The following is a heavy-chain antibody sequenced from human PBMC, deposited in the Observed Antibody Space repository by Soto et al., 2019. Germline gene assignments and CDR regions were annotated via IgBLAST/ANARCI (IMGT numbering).Heavy chain of an antibody. CDR1: GFTFSSYG. J-gene: IGHJ4*02. Sequence: QVQLVESGGGVVQPGRSLRLSCAASGFTFSSYGMHWVRQAPGKGLEWVAVISYDGSNKYYADSVKGRFTISRDNSKNTLYLQMNSLRAEDTAVYYCAKEASSGSYSSYYFDYWGQGTLVTDSS. CDR3: AKEASSGSYSSYYFDY. D-gene: IGHD1-26*01. V-gene: IGHV3-30*18. CDR2: ISYDGSNK.